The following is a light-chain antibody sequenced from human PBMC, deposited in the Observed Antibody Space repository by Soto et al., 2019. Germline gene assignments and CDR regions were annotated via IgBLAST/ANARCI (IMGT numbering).Light chain of an antibody. J-gene: IGKJ1*01. CDR2: CAS. Sequence: IVLTQSPATLSLSPGERATLFCRASQSVSSYLAWYQQKPGQAPRLLIYCASTRATGIPARFSGSGSGTEFTLTISSLQSEDFAVYYCQQYNNWPRTFGQGTKVDIK. CDR1: QSVSSY. CDR3: QQYNNWPRT. V-gene: IGKV3-15*01.